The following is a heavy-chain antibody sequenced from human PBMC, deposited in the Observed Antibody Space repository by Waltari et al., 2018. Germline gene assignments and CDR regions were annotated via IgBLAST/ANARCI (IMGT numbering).Heavy chain of an antibody. D-gene: IGHD3-22*01. V-gene: IGHV1-46*01. CDR2: INPSGGNT. CDR3: ARDLTPQYYYDSSGYYQD. Sequence: QVQLVQSGADVKKPGASVKVSCKASGYTFTSYYMHWVRQAPGQGLEWMGIINPSGGNTSYAQKIQGRVTMTRDTSTSTVYMELSSLRSEDTAVYYCARDLTPQYYYDSSGYYQDWGQGTLVTVSS. CDR1: GYTFTSYY. J-gene: IGHJ4*02.